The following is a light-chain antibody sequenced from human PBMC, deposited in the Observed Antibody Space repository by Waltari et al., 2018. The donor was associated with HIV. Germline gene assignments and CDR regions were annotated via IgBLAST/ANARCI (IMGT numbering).Light chain of an antibody. V-gene: IGKV1-5*03. CDR1: QPISNW. J-gene: IGKJ5*01. Sequence: DIHMTPSPSTLSAFVGDRVFITCRASQPISNWLAWYQQKPGKAPKLLIHRASILESGVSSRFSGSGSGTEFTLIIATLQVDDFATYYCQQYHTDPSFGQGTRLEFK. CDR2: RAS. CDR3: QQYHTDPS.